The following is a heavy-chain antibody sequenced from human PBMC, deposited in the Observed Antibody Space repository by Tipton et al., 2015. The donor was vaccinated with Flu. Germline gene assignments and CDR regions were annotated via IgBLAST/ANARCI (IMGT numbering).Heavy chain of an antibody. CDR2: IYPSGGT. D-gene: IGHD3-10*01. CDR3: ARASGSGTYVIFDY. V-gene: IGHV4-4*07. Sequence: TLSLTCSVSNGPINYFYWSWIRQPAGKGLEWIGRIYPSGGTDYNPSLGGRVTMSVDTAKSQFSLKLTSVTAADAAVYYCARASGSGTYVIFDYWGQGTLVTVSS. CDR1: NGPINYFY. J-gene: IGHJ4*02.